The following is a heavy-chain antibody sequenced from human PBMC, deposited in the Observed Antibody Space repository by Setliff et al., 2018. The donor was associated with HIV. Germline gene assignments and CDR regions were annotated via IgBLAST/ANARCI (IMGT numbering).Heavy chain of an antibody. CDR2: IKSKTDGGTT. CDR3: SRGREDYGYYIWFFQH. CDR1: GFTFSTAW. Sequence: PGGSLRLSCAASGFTFSTAWMNWVRQAPGKGLEWVGHIKSKTDGGTTDYAAPVKGRFTIPRDVSKSMAYLQMISVQTEDTAVYYCSRGREDYGYYIWFFQHWGQGTLVTVSS. J-gene: IGHJ1*01. D-gene: IGHD4-17*01. V-gene: IGHV3-15*01.